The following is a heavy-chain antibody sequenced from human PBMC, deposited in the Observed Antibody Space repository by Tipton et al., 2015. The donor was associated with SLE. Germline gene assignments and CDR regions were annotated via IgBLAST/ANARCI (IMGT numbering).Heavy chain of an antibody. CDR1: GFTFSNYA. J-gene: IGHJ4*02. D-gene: IGHD6-25*01. Sequence: GSLRLSCTASGFTFSNYAMSWVRQAPGKGLEWVSTISGSGHNTYYADSLKGRFTISRDNSKNTLYLQMNSLRDEDTAVYYCARGTGGYSSGYYDYWGQGTLVTVSS. V-gene: IGHV3-23*01. CDR2: ISGSGHNT. CDR3: ARGTGGYSSGYYDY.